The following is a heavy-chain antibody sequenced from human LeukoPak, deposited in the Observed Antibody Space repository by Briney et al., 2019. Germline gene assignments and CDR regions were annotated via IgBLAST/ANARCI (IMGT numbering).Heavy chain of an antibody. CDR3: AGTGPRDYYYYYGMDV. J-gene: IGHJ6*02. D-gene: IGHD1-7*01. Sequence: GGSLRLSCAASGFTVSSNYMSWVRQAPGKGLEWVSVIYSGGSTYYADSVKGRFTISRDNSKNTLYLQMNSLRAEDTAVYYCAGTGPRDYYYYYGMDVWGQGTLVTVSS. V-gene: IGHV3-66*01. CDR2: IYSGGST. CDR1: GFTVSSNY.